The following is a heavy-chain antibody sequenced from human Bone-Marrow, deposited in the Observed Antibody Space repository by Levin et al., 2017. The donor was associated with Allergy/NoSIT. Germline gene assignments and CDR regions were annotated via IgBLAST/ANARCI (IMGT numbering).Heavy chain of an antibody. J-gene: IGHJ4*02. V-gene: IGHV1-46*01. CDR3: ARQYCTATSCYFYFDY. CDR1: GYPFTGSY. Sequence: ASVKVSCKASGYPFTGSYVHWVRQVSGQGREWMGMINPNIGSTTYAQKFQGRVAMTRDMSTNTVYMELSNLRSDDTAVYYCARQYCTATSCYFYFDYWGQGTLVTVSS. D-gene: IGHD2-2*01. CDR2: INPNIGST.